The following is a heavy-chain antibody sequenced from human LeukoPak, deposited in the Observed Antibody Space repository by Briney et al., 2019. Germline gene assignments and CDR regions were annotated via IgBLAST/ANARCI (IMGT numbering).Heavy chain of an antibody. D-gene: IGHD4-23*01. CDR2: INEDGSTT. J-gene: IGHJ4*02. CDR1: GFIVSSNY. V-gene: IGHV3-74*01. CDR3: ARDFGGNSDY. Sequence: PGGSLRLSCAASGFIVSSNYMSWVRQAPGKGLVWVARINEDGSTTNHADSVRGRFTISRDNAKNTLYLQMNSLRAEDTAIYYCARDFGGNSDYWGQGTLVTVSS.